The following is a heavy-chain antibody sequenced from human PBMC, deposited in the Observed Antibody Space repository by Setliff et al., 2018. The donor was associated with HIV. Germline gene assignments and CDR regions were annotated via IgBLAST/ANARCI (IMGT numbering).Heavy chain of an antibody. CDR1: GFTFNNYV. J-gene: IGHJ3*01. V-gene: IGHV1-3*03. Sequence: ASVKVSCRASGFTFNNYVIHWVRQAPGQRLEWMGWINIYNGYIKYSEEFQARVTMARDTFANTAYMELSGLRSEDTAVYYCSRFSTRDTFDVWGQGTTVTVSS. D-gene: IGHD2-2*01. CDR2: INIYNGYI. CDR3: SRFSTRDTFDV.